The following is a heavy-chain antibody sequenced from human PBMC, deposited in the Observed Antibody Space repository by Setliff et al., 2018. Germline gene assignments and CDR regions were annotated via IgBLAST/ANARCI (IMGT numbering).Heavy chain of an antibody. Sequence: SETLSLTCTVSGGSISSSSYYWGWIRQPPGKGLEWIGSIYYSGSTYYNPSLKSRVTISVDTSKNQFSLKLSSVTAADTAVYYCARDILWDLERFIFGVVNDAFDIWGQGTMVTVS. V-gene: IGHV4-39*07. CDR1: GGSISSSSYY. CDR2: IYYSGST. CDR3: ARDILWDLERFIFGVVNDAFDI. J-gene: IGHJ3*02. D-gene: IGHD3-3*01.